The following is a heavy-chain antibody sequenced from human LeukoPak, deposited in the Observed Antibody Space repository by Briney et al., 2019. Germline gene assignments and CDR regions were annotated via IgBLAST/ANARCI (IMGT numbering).Heavy chain of an antibody. J-gene: IGHJ4*02. D-gene: IGHD2-2*02. Sequence: SSETLSLTCTVSGGSISIGSYYWSWIRQPAGKGLEWIGHMYTSGSTNYNPSLKSRVTISVDTSKNQFSLKLSSVTAADTAVYYCARDILRGLRPYYFDYWGQGTLVTVSS. CDR1: GGSISIGSYY. CDR3: ARDILRGLRPYYFDY. CDR2: MYTSGST. V-gene: IGHV4-61*09.